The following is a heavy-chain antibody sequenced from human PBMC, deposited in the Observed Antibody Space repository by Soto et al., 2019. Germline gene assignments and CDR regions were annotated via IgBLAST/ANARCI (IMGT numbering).Heavy chain of an antibody. CDR3: ARGRASGSYYLLDY. CDR2: INPNSGNI. CDR1: GNAFTGYD. Sequence: GASVKVSCKASGNAFTGYDINWVRQATGHGLEWMGWINPNSGNIGYAQKSQGRVTMTRDTAIRTAYMEVSRLRSDDTAVYYCARGRASGSYYLLDYWGQGTLVTVSS. D-gene: IGHD3-10*01. V-gene: IGHV1-8*01. J-gene: IGHJ4*02.